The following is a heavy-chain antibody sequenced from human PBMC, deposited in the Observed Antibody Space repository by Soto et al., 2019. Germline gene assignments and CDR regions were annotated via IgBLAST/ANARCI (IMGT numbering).Heavy chain of an antibody. Sequence: GWSLRLSCAASGFTFSSYSMNWVRQAPGKGLEWVSSISSSGSYIYYADSVKGRFTISRDNAKNSLYLQMNSLRAEDTAVYYCARGIFYYDSHGYYGYWGQGTVVTVSS. CDR1: GFTFSSYS. CDR3: ARGIFYYDSHGYYGY. V-gene: IGHV3-21*01. CDR2: ISSSGSYI. J-gene: IGHJ4*02. D-gene: IGHD3-22*01.